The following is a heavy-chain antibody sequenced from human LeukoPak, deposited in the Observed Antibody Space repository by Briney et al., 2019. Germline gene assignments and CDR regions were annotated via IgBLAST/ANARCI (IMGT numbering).Heavy chain of an antibody. Sequence: GGSLRLSCAASGFTFSTYAMSWVRQAPGKGLEWVSAISHGGDNTYYADSVKGRFALSRDSSENTLYLQMNGLRAEDTAVYYCAKGMGNAPDSWGQGTLVTVS. CDR3: AKGMGNAPDS. J-gene: IGHJ4*02. V-gene: IGHV3-23*01. CDR2: ISHGGDNT. D-gene: IGHD4-23*01. CDR1: GFTFSTYA.